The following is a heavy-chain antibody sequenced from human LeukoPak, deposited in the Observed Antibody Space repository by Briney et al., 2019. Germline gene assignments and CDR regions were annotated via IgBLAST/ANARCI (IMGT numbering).Heavy chain of an antibody. V-gene: IGHV3-23*01. CDR1: GFTFSTYA. J-gene: IGHJ4*02. CDR3: AKDPFPSAPREFTPSLFDY. D-gene: IGHD3-10*01. CDR2: ISGSGGST. Sequence: PGGSLRLSCAASGFTFSTYAMNWVRQAPGKGLEWVSAISGSGGSTYYADSVKGRFTISRDNSKNTLYLQMNSLRAEDTAVYYCAKDPFPSAPREFTPSLFDYWGQGTLVTVSS.